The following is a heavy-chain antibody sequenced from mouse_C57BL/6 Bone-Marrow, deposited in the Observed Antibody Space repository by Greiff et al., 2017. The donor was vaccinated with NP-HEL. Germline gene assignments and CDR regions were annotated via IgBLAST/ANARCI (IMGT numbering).Heavy chain of an antibody. V-gene: IGHV14-3*01. Sequence: EVQRVESVAELVRPGASVKLSCTASGFNIKNTYMHWVKQRPEQGLEWIGRIDPANGNTKYAPKFQGKATITADTSSNTAYLQLSSLTSEDTAIYYCARGRITTVVYFDYWGQGTTLTASS. J-gene: IGHJ2*01. D-gene: IGHD1-1*01. CDR2: IDPANGNT. CDR1: GFNIKNTY. CDR3: ARGRITTVVYFDY.